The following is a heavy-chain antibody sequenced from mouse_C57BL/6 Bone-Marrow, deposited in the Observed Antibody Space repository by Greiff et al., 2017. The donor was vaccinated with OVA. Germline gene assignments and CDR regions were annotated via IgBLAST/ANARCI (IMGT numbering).Heavy chain of an antibody. D-gene: IGHD2-4*01. V-gene: IGHV5-16*01. Sequence: EVKLVESEGGLVQPGSSMKLSCTASGFTFSDYYMAWVRQVPEKGLEWVANINYDGSSTYYLDSLKSRFIISRDNAKNILYLQMSSLKSEDTATYYCARAGFDYYYAMDYWGQGTSVTVSS. J-gene: IGHJ4*01. CDR3: ARAGFDYYYAMDY. CDR2: INYDGSST. CDR1: GFTFSDYY.